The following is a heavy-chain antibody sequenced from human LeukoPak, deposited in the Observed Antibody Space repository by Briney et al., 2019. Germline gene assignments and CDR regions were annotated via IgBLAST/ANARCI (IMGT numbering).Heavy chain of an antibody. J-gene: IGHJ2*01. D-gene: IGHD6-19*01. V-gene: IGHV4-59*01. CDR3: ARVTPTLYSSGWYPSYFDL. Sequence: PSETLSLTCTVSGGSISSYYWSWIRQPPGKGLEWIGYIYYSGSTNYNPSLKSRVTISVDTSKNQFSLKLSSVTAADTAVHYCARVTPTLYSSGWYPSYFDLWGRGTLVTVSS. CDR2: IYYSGST. CDR1: GGSISSYY.